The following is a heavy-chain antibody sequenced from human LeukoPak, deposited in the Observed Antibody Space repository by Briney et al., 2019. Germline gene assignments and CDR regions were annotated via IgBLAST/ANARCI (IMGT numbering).Heavy chain of an antibody. V-gene: IGHV1-8*01. D-gene: IGHD4-23*01. Sequence: ASVKVSCKTSGYTFRDYEINWVRQAPGLGLEWVALIHANSGKAGSAQKFQGRVTLTRDTSTETAFMELSGLTSDDSATYFCARGHYGGNRYFDNWGQGTLVTVSS. J-gene: IGHJ4*02. CDR3: ARGHYGGNRYFDN. CDR2: IHANSGKA. CDR1: GYTFRDYE.